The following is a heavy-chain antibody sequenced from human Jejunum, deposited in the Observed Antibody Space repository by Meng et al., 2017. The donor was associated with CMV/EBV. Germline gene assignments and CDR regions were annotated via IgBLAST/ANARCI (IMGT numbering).Heavy chain of an antibody. J-gene: IGHJ4*02. V-gene: IGHV4-61*02. D-gene: IGHD6-19*01. CDR2: IYASGTT. CDR3: ARGDRSVTGTLDY. Sequence: QVQLQESGPGLVKSSQTLSLTCTCSGGAVSSRNYFWNWIRQPGGKGLEWIGRIYASGTTNYNPSLESRVTISVDSSKNQFSVKLSSMTAADTAVYYCARGDRSVTGTLDYCGQGTLVTVSS. CDR1: GGAVSSRNYF.